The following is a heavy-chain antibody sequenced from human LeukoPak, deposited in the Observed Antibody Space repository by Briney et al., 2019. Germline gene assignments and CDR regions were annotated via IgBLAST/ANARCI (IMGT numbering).Heavy chain of an antibody. D-gene: IGHD6-13*01. V-gene: IGHV3-23*01. CDR1: GFTFSSYA. J-gene: IGHJ4*02. Sequence: PGGSLRLSCAASGFTFSSYAMSWVRQAPGKGLEWVSAISGSGGSTYYADSVKGRFTITRDNSKNTLYLQMNSLRAEDTAVCYCAKGKSSSWYGVFDYWGQGTLVTVSS. CDR2: ISGSGGST. CDR3: AKGKSSSWYGVFDY.